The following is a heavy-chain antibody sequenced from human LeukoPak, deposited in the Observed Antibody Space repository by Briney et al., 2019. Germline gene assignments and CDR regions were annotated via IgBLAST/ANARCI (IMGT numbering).Heavy chain of an antibody. CDR3: AKDIKYRGYTTFDY. CDR2: ISWDGGST. D-gene: IGHD5-18*01. V-gene: IGHV3-43*01. CDR1: GFIFDDYT. Sequence: PGGSLRLSCAASGFIFDDYTMHWVRQAPGKGLEWVSLISWDGGSTYYADSVKGRFTISRDNSKNSLYLQMNSLRTEDTALYYCAKDIKYRGYTTFDYWGQGTLVTVSS. J-gene: IGHJ4*02.